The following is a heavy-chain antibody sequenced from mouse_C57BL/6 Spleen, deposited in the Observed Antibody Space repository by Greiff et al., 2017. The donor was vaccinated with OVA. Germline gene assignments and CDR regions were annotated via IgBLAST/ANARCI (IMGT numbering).Heavy chain of an antibody. CDR1: GYAFTNYL. Sequence: QVQLQQSGAELVRPGPSVKVSCKASGYAFTNYLIEWVKQRPGQGLEWIGVINPGSGGTNYNEKFKGKATLTADKSSSTAYMQLSSLTSEDSAVYFCARSKTMGFAYWGQGTLVTVSA. D-gene: IGHD1-1*02. V-gene: IGHV1-54*01. J-gene: IGHJ3*01. CDR2: INPGSGGT. CDR3: ARSKTMGFAY.